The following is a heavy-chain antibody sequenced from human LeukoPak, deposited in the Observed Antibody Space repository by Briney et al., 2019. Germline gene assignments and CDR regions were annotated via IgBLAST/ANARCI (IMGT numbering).Heavy chain of an antibody. V-gene: IGHV3-23*01. CDR2: ISGSGGSP. D-gene: IGHD6-19*01. J-gene: IGHJ4*02. CDR1: GFTFGSYA. Sequence: GGSLRLSCAASGFTFGSYAMGWVRQAPGKGPEWVSGISGSGGSPYYTDSVKGRFTISKDNSKDTLYLQMNSLRDEDTAVYYCARDHPGSGWYVDYWGQGILVTVSS. CDR3: ARDHPGSGWYVDY.